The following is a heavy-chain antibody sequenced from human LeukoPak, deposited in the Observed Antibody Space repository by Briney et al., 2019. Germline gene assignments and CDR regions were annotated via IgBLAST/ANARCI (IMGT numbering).Heavy chain of an antibody. D-gene: IGHD3-22*01. CDR1: GGSISSDSYD. V-gene: IGHV4-61*02. J-gene: IGHJ3*02. Sequence: PSQTLSLTCTVSGGSISSDSYDWYWIRQPAGKGLEWIGRIYTSGSTNYNPSLKSRVTMSVDTSKNQFSLRLSSVTAADTAVYFCARGPYSYDSSGAFDIWGQGTMVTVSS. CDR2: IYTSGST. CDR3: ARGPYSYDSSGAFDI.